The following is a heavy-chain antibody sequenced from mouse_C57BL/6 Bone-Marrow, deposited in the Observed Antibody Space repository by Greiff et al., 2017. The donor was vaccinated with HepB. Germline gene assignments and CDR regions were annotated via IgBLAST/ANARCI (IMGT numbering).Heavy chain of an antibody. J-gene: IGHJ3*01. CDR3: TRLCYYGSDAY. CDR1: GYTFTDYE. Sequence: VKLQESGAELVRPGASVTLSCKASGYTFTDYEMHWVKQTPVHGLEWIGAIDPETGGTAYNQKFKGKAILTADKSSSTAYMELRSLTSEDSAVYYCTRLCYYGSDAYWGQGTLVTVSA. V-gene: IGHV1-15*01. CDR2: IDPETGGT. D-gene: IGHD1-1*01.